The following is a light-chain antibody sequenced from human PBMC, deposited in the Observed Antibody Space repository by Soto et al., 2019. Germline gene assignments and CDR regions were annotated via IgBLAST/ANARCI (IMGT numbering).Light chain of an antibody. J-gene: IGKJ5*01. CDR2: AAS. V-gene: IGKV1-39*01. CDR1: QTISSY. CDR3: QQSYSTTIT. Sequence: DIQMTQSPSSLSASVGDPVTITCRASQTISSYLNWYQQKPGIAPKLLIYAASSLQSGVPSRFSGSESGTDFTLTISSLQPEDFATYYCQQSYSTTITFGQGTRLEIK.